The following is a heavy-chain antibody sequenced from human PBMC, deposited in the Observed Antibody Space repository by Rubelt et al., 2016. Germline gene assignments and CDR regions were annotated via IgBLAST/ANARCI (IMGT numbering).Heavy chain of an antibody. J-gene: IGHJ4*02. Sequence: VQLQESGPGLVKPSETLSLTCTVSGGSISSYYWSWIRQPPGKGLEWIGYIYYSGSANYNPSLKSRVTLSVDTSKNQFSLKLSSVTAADTAVYYCARGLVPRYGSGVDYWGQGTLVTVSS. D-gene: IGHD3-10*01. CDR2: IYYSGSA. CDR1: GGSISSYY. CDR3: ARGLVPRYGSGVDY. V-gene: IGHV4-59*01.